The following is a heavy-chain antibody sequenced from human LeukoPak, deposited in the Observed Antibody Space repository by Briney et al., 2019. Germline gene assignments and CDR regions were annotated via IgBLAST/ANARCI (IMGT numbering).Heavy chain of an antibody. J-gene: IGHJ4*02. D-gene: IGHD6-6*01. Sequence: ASVKVSCKASGYTFVSYVISWVRQAPGQGLELMGWINCYNGNTDYAQNFQGRVTMTADTSTSTVHMELRSLRSDGTALYYCARGIRQHSSSSAFDYWGQGTQVTVSS. V-gene: IGHV1-18*01. CDR2: INCYNGNT. CDR1: GYTFVSYV. CDR3: ARGIRQHSSSSAFDY.